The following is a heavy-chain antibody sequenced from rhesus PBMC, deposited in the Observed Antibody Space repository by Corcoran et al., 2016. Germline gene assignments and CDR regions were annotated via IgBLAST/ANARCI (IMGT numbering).Heavy chain of an antibody. CDR1: GYSISSNY. V-gene: IGHV4-147*01. CDR3: ARENSSGWLYYFDY. CDR2: IYGSSGST. D-gene: IGHD6-31*01. J-gene: IGHJ4*01. Sequence: QVQLQESGPGLVKPSETLSLTCAVSGYSISSNYWSWIRQPPGKGLDLIGYIYGSSGSTYYNPSLKSRGTILTDTSKNQFSLKLSSVTAADTAVYYCARENSSGWLYYFDYWGQGVLVTVSS.